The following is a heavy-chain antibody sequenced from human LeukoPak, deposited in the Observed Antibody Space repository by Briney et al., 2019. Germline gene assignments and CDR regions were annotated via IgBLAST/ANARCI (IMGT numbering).Heavy chain of an antibody. CDR3: ARNRAAAGNYYYYMDV. V-gene: IGHV1-69*05. Sequence: SVKVSCKASGGTFSSYAISWVRQAPGQGLEWMGRIIPIFGTANYAQKFQGRVTITTDESTSTAYMELSSLRSEDAAVYYCARNRAAAGNYYYYMDVWGKGTTVTVSS. CDR1: GGTFSSYA. J-gene: IGHJ6*03. CDR2: IIPIFGTA. D-gene: IGHD6-13*01.